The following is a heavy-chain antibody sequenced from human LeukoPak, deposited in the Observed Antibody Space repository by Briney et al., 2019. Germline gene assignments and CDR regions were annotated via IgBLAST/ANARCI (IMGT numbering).Heavy chain of an antibody. Sequence: PGGSLRLSCAASGFTVSGTYMSWVRQAPGKGLEWVSVIYSAGDTFSADSVKGRFTISRDNSKNTVYLQMNSLRAEDTAVYYCARALGYCSSASCYYFDNWGQGTLVTVSS. V-gene: IGHV3-53*01. CDR2: IYSAGDT. J-gene: IGHJ4*02. CDR3: ARALGYCSSASCYYFDN. CDR1: GFTVSGTY. D-gene: IGHD2-2*01.